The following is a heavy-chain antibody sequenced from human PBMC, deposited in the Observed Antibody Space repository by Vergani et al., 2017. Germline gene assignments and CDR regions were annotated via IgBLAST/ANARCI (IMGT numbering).Heavy chain of an antibody. D-gene: IGHD1-26*01. V-gene: IGHV1-69*02. J-gene: IGHJ3*02. Sequence: QVQLVQSGAEVKKPGSSVKVSCKASGGTFSSYTISWVRQAPGQGLEWMGRIIPILGIANYAQKFQGRVTITADKSTSTAYMELSSLRSEDTAVYYCARVIRWELQPQAFDIWGQGTMVTVSS. CDR2: IIPILGIA. CDR1: GGTFSSYT. CDR3: ARVIRWELQPQAFDI.